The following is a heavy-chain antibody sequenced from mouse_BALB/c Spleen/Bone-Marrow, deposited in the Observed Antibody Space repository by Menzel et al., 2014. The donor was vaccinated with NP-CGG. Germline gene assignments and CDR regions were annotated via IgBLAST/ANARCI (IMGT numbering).Heavy chain of an antibody. D-gene: IGHD2-10*02. J-gene: IGHJ2*01. CDR1: GCAFSSYW. CDR3: ARQYGNYFDY. V-gene: IGHV1-80*01. Sequence: QVQLKESGAELVRPGSSVKISCKASGCAFSSYWMNWVKQRPGQGLEWIGQIYPGDGDTNYNGKFKGKATLTADKSSSTAYMQLSSLTSEDSAVYFCARQYGNYFDYWGQGTTLTVSS. CDR2: IYPGDGDT.